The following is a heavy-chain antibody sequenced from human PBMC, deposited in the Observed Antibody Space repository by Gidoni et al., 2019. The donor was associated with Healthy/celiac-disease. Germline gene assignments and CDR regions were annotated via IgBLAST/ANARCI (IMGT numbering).Heavy chain of an antibody. CDR2: ISWNSGSI. J-gene: IGHJ4*02. CDR1: GFTFDDYA. D-gene: IGHD5-12*01. V-gene: IGHV3-9*01. Sequence: EVQLVESGGGLVQPGRSLRLSCAASGFTFDDYAMHWVRQAPGKGLEWVSGISWNSGSIGYADSVKGRFTISRDNAKNSLYLQMNSLRAEDTALYYCARGYDLSAATNRLYYFDYWGQGTLVTVSS. CDR3: ARGYDLSAATNRLYYFDY.